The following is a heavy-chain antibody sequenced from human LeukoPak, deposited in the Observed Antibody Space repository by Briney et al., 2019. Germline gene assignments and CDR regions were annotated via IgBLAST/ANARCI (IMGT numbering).Heavy chain of an antibody. CDR1: GGSISSYY. Sequence: SETLSLTCTVSGGSISSYYWSWIRQPPGKGLEWIGYIYYSGSTNYNPSLKSRVTISVDTSKNQFSLKLSSVTAADTAVYYCARDPYGSGSFFDYWGQGTLVTVSS. CDR2: IYYSGST. D-gene: IGHD3-10*01. CDR3: ARDPYGSGSFFDY. J-gene: IGHJ4*02. V-gene: IGHV4-59*01.